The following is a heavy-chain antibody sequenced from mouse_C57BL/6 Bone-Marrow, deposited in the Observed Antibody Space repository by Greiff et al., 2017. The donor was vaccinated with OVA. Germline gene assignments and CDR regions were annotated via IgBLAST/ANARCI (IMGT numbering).Heavy chain of an antibody. CDR1: GFSLTSYG. Sequence: QVQLQQSGPGLVQPSQSLSITCTVSGFSLTSYGVHWVRQSPGKGLEWLGVIWSGGSTDYNAAFISRRSISKDNSKSQVFFKMNSLQADDTAIYYCARNWDEGFDYWGQGTTLTVSA. D-gene: IGHD4-1*01. J-gene: IGHJ2*01. V-gene: IGHV2-2*01. CDR3: ARNWDEGFDY. CDR2: IWSGGST.